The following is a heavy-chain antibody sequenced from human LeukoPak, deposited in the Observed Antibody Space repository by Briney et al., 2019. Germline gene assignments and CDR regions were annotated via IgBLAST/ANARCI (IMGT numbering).Heavy chain of an antibody. V-gene: IGHV1-8*03. Sequence: ASVKVSCKASGYTFTSYDINWVRQATGQGLEWMGWMNPNSGNTGYAQKFQGRVTITRNTSISTAYMELRSLRSDDTAVYYCATLGGDSSSSIYFQHWGQGTLVTVSS. D-gene: IGHD6-6*01. J-gene: IGHJ1*01. CDR2: MNPNSGNT. CDR3: ATLGGDSSSSIYFQH. CDR1: GYTFTSYD.